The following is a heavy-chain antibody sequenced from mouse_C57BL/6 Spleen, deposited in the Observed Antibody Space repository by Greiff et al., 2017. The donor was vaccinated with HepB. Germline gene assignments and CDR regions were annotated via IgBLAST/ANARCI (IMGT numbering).Heavy chain of an antibody. CDR2: IYPRSGNT. V-gene: IGHV1-81*01. D-gene: IGHD1-1*01. Sequence: LVESGAELARPGASVKLSCKASGYTFTSYGISWVKQRTGQGLEWIGEIYPRSGNTYYNEKFKGKATLTADKSSSTAYMELRSLTSEDSAVYFCARGDYGSSPSYAMDYWGQGTSVTVSS. J-gene: IGHJ4*01. CDR1: GYTFTSYG. CDR3: ARGDYGSSPSYAMDY.